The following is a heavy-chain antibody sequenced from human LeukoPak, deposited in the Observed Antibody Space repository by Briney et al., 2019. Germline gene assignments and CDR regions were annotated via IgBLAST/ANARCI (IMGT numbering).Heavy chain of an antibody. CDR2: INHSGST. J-gene: IGHJ3*02. D-gene: IGHD2-2*01. Sequence: SETLSLTCTVSGGSISSGDYYWSWIRQPPGTGLEWIGEINHSGSTNYNPSLKSRVTISVDTSKNQFSLKLSSVTAADTAVYYCASLWPYQLSAFDIWGQGTMVTVSS. V-gene: IGHV4-39*07. CDR3: ASLWPYQLSAFDI. CDR1: GGSISSGDYY.